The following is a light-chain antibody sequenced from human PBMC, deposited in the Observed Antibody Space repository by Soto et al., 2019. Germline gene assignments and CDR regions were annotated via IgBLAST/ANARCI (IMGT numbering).Light chain of an antibody. CDR2: DAS. CDR1: QSVSSF. J-gene: IGKJ4*01. V-gene: IGKV3-11*01. Sequence: EFVLTQSPGTLSFATGEGATLSCRASQSVSSFLAWYQQKPGQAPRLLIYDASNKATGIPARFSGSGSGTDFTLTINSLEPEDFAVYYCQQRSNWPLTFGGGTKVDIK. CDR3: QQRSNWPLT.